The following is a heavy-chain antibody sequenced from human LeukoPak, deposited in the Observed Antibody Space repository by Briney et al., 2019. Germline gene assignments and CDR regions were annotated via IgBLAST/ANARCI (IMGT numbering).Heavy chain of an antibody. CDR3: ARFTYCGTDCHYLNS. J-gene: IGHJ5*01. CDR2: MFHTGST. D-gene: IGHD2-21*02. Sequence: SETLSLTCTVSGGSISTYYWSWIRQPPGKGLEWIGYMFHTGSTNSDPSLKSRVTISVDTSKNQFSLKLSSVTAADTAVYYCARFTYCGTDCHYLNSGGRGTLVT. V-gene: IGHV4-59*08. CDR1: GGSISTYY.